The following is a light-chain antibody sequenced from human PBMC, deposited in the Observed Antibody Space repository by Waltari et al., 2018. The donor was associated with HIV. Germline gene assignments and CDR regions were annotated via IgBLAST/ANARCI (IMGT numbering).Light chain of an antibody. Sequence: QSVLAQPPSVSGAPGQRVTIPCTGSSSNIEADYHVYWYQHLPGPAPKRLIYGNSNRPSGVPNRFSGSKSDTSASLAITGLQAEDEADYYCQSYDRSLSAWVFGGGTRLNVL. V-gene: IGLV1-40*01. CDR1: SSNIEADYH. CDR2: GNS. J-gene: IGLJ3*02. CDR3: QSYDRSLSAWV.